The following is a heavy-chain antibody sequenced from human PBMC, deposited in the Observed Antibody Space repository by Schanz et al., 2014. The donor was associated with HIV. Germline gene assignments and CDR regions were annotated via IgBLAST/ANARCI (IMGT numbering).Heavy chain of an antibody. CDR2: ISNDGRQK. J-gene: IGHJ6*02. D-gene: IGHD3-22*01. V-gene: IGHV3-30*10. CDR1: GFTLSYYH. Sequence: VQLVESGGGVVPPGRSLRLSCENSGFTLSYYHMHWVRQSPGKGLEWGAFISNDGRQKSYTDSVKGRVTISRDNSKNTLYLQMNSLRAEDTAVYYCARDVSHDSSGHYSDYYYGMDVWGQGTTVTVSS. CDR3: ARDVSHDSSGHYSDYYYGMDV.